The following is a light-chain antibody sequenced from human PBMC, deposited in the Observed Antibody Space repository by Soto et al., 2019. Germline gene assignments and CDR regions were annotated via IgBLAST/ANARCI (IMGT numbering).Light chain of an antibody. J-gene: IGKJ5*01. CDR1: KSVLYSSNNKNY. CDR2: WAS. V-gene: IGKV4-1*01. CDR3: QQYYSTPIT. Sequence: DIVMTQSPDSLAVSLGERATVNCKSSKSVLYSSNNKNYLAWYQQKSGQPPKLLIYWASTRESGVPDRFSGSGSGTDFTLTISSLQAEDVAVYYCQQYYSTPITFGQGTRLEIK.